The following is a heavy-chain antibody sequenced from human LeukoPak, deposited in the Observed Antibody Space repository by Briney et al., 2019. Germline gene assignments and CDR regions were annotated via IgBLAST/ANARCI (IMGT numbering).Heavy chain of an antibody. CDR1: GGSISTSSYY. J-gene: IGHJ3*02. D-gene: IGHD3-10*01. Sequence: SETLSLTCIVSGGSISTSSYYWGWIRQPPGKGLEWIGSIYYSGSTYYNPSLKSRVTISVDTSKNQFSLKLSSVTAADAAVYFCARGRYYYDVALAFDIWGQGTMVTVSS. CDR3: ARGRYYYDVALAFDI. V-gene: IGHV4-39*07. CDR2: IYYSGST.